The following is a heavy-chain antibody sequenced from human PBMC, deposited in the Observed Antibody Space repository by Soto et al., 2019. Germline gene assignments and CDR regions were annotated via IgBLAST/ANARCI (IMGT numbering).Heavy chain of an antibody. V-gene: IGHV2-5*02. Sequence: QITLKESGPTLVKPTQTLTLTCTFSGFSLSTSGVGVGWIRQPPGKALEWLALIYWDDDKRYSPSLKSRLTITKDTSKNQVVLTMTNMDPVDTATYYCAHSKGDRKWLRFGKQQLDFDYWGQGTLVTVSS. CDR1: GFSLSTSGVG. D-gene: IGHD5-12*01. CDR2: IYWDDDK. J-gene: IGHJ4*02. CDR3: AHSKGDRKWLRFGKQQLDFDY.